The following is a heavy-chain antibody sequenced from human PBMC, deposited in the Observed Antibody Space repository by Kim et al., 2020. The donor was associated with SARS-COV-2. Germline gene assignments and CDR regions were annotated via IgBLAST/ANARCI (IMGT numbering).Heavy chain of an antibody. J-gene: IGHJ4*02. Sequence: GGSLRLSCAASGFTFSSYSMNWVRQAPGKGLEWVSSISSSSSYIYYADSVKGRFTISRDNAKNSLYLQMNSLRAEDTAVYYCARGRSSLGYCSGGSCPNLIDYWGQGTLVTVSS. V-gene: IGHV3-21*01. D-gene: IGHD2-15*01. CDR1: GFTFSSYS. CDR2: ISSSSSYI. CDR3: ARGRSSLGYCSGGSCPNLIDY.